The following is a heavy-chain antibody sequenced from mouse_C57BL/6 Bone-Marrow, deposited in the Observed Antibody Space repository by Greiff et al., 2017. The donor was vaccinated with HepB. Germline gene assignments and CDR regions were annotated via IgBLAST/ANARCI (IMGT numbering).Heavy chain of an antibody. CDR2: IYPGDGDT. V-gene: IGHV1-82*01. Sequence: QVQLKESGPELVKPGASVKISCKASGYAFSSSWMNWVKQRPGKGLQWIGRIYPGDGDTNYNGKFKGKATLTADKSSSTAYMQLSSLTSEDSAVYFCAVLRYQAVWGTGTTVTVSS. CDR1: GYAFSSSW. J-gene: IGHJ1*03. CDR3: AVLRYQAV. D-gene: IGHD1-1*01.